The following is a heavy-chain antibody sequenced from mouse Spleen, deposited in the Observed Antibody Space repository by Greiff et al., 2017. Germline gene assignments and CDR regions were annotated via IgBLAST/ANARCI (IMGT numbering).Heavy chain of an antibody. J-gene: IGHJ4*01. CDR2: ISSGGGNT. D-gene: IGHD2-4*01. V-gene: IGHV5-9*04. Sequence: EVKLVESGGGLVKLGGSLKLSCAASGFTFSSYAMSWVRQTPEKRLEWVATISSGGGNTYYPDSVKGRFTISRDNAKNTLYLQMSSLKSEDTAMYYCARHYDYDDAMDYWGQGTSVTVSS. CDR1: GFTFSSYA. CDR3: ARHYDYDDAMDY.